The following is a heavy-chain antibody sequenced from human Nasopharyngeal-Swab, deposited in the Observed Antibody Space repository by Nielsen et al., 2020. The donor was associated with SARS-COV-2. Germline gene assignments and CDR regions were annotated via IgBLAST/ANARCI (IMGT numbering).Heavy chain of an antibody. J-gene: IGHJ4*02. Sequence: WIRQPPGKGLEWIGYIYYSGSTNYNPFLKSRVTISVDTSKNQFSLRLSSATAADTAVYFCARGWTGQYFLDYWGQGTLVTVSS. CDR2: IYYSGST. D-gene: IGHD3/OR15-3a*01. V-gene: IGHV4-59*01. CDR3: ARGWTGQYFLDY.